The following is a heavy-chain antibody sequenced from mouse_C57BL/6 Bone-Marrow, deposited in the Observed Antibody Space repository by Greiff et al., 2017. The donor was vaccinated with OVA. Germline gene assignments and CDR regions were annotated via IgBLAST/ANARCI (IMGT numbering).Heavy chain of an antibody. D-gene: IGHD1-1*01. Sequence: VKLQESGPGLVQPSQSLSITCTVSGFSLTSYGVHWVRQSPGKGLEWLGVIWSGGSTDYNAAFISRLSISKDNSKSQVFFKMNSLQADDTAIYYCASPTVVGPGAMDYWGQGTSVTVSS. V-gene: IGHV2-2*01. CDR1: GFSLTSYG. J-gene: IGHJ4*01. CDR2: IWSGGST. CDR3: ASPTVVGPGAMDY.